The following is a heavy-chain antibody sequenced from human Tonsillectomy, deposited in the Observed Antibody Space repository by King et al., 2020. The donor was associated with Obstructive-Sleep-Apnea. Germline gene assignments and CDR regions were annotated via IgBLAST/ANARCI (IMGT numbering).Heavy chain of an antibody. CDR2: ISSSSSYI. D-gene: IGHD3-22*01. Sequence: VQLVESGGGLVKPGGSLRLSCAASGFTFSSYSMNWVRQAPGKGLEWVSSISSSSSYIYYADSLKGRFTISRDNAKNSLYLQMNSLRAEDTAVYYCAGEAAWLSRPPFDYWGQGTLVTVSS. CDR3: AGEAAWLSRPPFDY. J-gene: IGHJ4*02. V-gene: IGHV3-21*01. CDR1: GFTFSSYS.